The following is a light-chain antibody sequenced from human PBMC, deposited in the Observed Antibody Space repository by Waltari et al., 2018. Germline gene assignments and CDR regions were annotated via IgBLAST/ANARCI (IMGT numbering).Light chain of an antibody. CDR1: SSDVGGYSL. CDR3: SSYAGSKTLV. V-gene: IGLV2-23*02. CDR2: EVT. J-gene: IGLJ2*01. Sequence: QSALTQPASLSGSLGQSITISCTGTSSDVGGYSLVSWYQQHPDKVPKLIIYEVTKRPPAILNRFPGSKSGNTASLTISGLQAEDEADYYCSSYAGSKTLVFGGGTKLTVL.